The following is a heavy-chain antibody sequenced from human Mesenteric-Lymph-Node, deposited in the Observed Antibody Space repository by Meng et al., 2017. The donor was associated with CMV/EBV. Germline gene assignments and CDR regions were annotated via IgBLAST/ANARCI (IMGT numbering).Heavy chain of an antibody. CDR2: IYSGGST. V-gene: IGHV3-53*01. D-gene: IGHD3-3*01. Sequence: GGSLRLSCAASGFTVSSNYMSWVRQAPGKGLEWVSVIYSGGSTYYADSVKGRFTISRDNSKNTLYLQMNSLRAEDTAVYYCAKDVESDFWSGYWSYYYYGMDVWGQGTTVTVSS. CDR3: AKDVESDFWSGYWSYYYYGMDV. J-gene: IGHJ6*02. CDR1: GFTVSSNY.